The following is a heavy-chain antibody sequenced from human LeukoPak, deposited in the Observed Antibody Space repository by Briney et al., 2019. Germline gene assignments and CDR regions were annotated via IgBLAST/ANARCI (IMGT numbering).Heavy chain of an antibody. D-gene: IGHD3-9*01. J-gene: IGHJ6*02. V-gene: IGHV1-18*01. CDR2: ISAYNGNT. CDR1: GYTFTSYG. CDR3: AREREGLRYFDWLRDRSYYYYGMDV. Sequence: GASVKVSCKASGYTFTSYGISWVRQAPGQGLEWMGWISAYNGNTNYAQKLQGRVTMTTDTSTSTAHMELRSLRSDDTAVYYCAREREGLRYFDWLRDRSYYYYGMDVWGQGTTVTVSS.